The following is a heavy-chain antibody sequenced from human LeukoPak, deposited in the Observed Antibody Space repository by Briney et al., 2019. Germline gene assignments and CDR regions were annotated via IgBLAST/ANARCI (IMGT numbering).Heavy chain of an antibody. V-gene: IGHV1-18*01. Sequence: ASVKVSCKASGYTFTSYSFSWVRQAPGQGLERMGWVSTNNDKANYAQKLQGRVTMTTDTSTSTAYMELRSLSSDDTAVYYCARVVTGYYRLDPWGLGTLVTVSS. CDR2: VSTNNDKA. D-gene: IGHD3-9*01. J-gene: IGHJ5*02. CDR1: GYTFTSYS. CDR3: ARVVTGYYRLDP.